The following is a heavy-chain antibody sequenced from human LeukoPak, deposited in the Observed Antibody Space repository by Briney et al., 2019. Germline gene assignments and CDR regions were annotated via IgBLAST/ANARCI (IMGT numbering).Heavy chain of an antibody. J-gene: IGHJ4*02. CDR3: AKDSGYSGYDTSPPTGY. D-gene: IGHD5-12*01. Sequence: GGSLRLSCAASGFTFSSYGVHWVRQAPGKGLEWVAFIRYDGSNTYYADSVKDRFTISRDNPKNTLYLQMNSLRAEETAVYLCAKDSGYSGYDTSPPTGYWGQGTLVTVSS. V-gene: IGHV3-30*02. CDR1: GFTFSSYG. CDR2: IRYDGSNT.